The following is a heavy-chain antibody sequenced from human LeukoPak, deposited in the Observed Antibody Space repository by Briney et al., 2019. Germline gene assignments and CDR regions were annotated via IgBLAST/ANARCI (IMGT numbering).Heavy chain of an antibody. Sequence: ASVKVSCKASGYTFTSYGISWLRQAPGQGLEWMGWISGYNGNTNYAQKIQGRVTMTTDTSTSTAYMELRSLRSDDTAVYYCAVDASTAAAAPFDYWGQGTLVIVSS. CDR3: AVDASTAAAAPFDY. D-gene: IGHD6-25*01. V-gene: IGHV1-18*01. CDR1: GYTFTSYG. CDR2: ISGYNGNT. J-gene: IGHJ4*02.